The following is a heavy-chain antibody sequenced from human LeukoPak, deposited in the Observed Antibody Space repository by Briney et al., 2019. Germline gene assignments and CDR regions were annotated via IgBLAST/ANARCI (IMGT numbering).Heavy chain of an antibody. CDR1: SDSFSDFY. J-gene: IGHJ5*02. D-gene: IGHD4-11*01. CDR2: INRGGST. Sequence: SETLSLTCAVYSDSFSDFYWSWIRQPPGKGLEWIGEINRGGSTNYNPSLKSRVTISLDTSVNQFFLRLSPVTAADAGVYYCARERASNNYNNWFDPWGQGTLVTVSS. CDR3: ARERASNNYNNWFDP. V-gene: IGHV4-34*01.